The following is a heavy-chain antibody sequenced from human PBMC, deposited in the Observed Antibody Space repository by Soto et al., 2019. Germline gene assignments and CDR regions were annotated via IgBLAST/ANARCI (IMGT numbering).Heavy chain of an antibody. CDR3: AHSRCGGDCLQSYSSHYYYGMDV. J-gene: IGHJ6*02. Sequence: QITLKESGPSLVKPTQTLTLTCTFSGFSLSTGGVGVGWIRQPPGKALEWLALIYWDDDKRYSPSLRSRLTVIKDTSKNPVVLTMTNMDPVDTATYYCAHSRCGGDCLQSYSSHYYYGMDVWGQGTTVTVSS. D-gene: IGHD2-21*02. CDR1: GFSLSTGGVG. CDR2: IYWDDDK. V-gene: IGHV2-5*02.